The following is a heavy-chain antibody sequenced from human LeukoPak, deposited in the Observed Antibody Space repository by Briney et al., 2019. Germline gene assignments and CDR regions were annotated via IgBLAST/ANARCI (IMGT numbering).Heavy chain of an antibody. J-gene: IGHJ4*02. CDR1: GVSISSNNW. CDR2: IYHSGSP. V-gene: IGHV4-4*02. Sequence: ASETLSLTCAVSGVSISSNNWWGWVRQPPGKGLEWIGEIYHSGSPNYNPSLKSRVTISVDKSRNPFSLNLSSVTAADTAVYYCARVNINNWHSCDYWGQGTLVTVSS. CDR3: ARVNINNWHSCDY. D-gene: IGHD1-1*01.